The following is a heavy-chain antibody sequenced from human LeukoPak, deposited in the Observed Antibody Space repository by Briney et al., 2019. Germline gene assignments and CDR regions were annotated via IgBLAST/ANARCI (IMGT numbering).Heavy chain of an antibody. J-gene: IGHJ1*01. CDR1: GFTFSSYG. CDR2: ISYDGSNK. Sequence: GGSLRLSCAASGFTFSSYGMRWVRQAPGKGLEWVAVISYDGSNKYYADSVKGRFTISRDNSKNTLYLQMNSLRAEGTAVYYCAKDGSSSSWYAEYFQHWGQGTLVTVSS. V-gene: IGHV3-30*18. CDR3: AKDGSSSSWYAEYFQH. D-gene: IGHD6-13*01.